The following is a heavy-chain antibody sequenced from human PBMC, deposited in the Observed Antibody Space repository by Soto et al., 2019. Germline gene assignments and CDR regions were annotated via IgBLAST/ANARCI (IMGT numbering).Heavy chain of an antibody. D-gene: IGHD2-2*01. CDR3: ARGGLVVVTAAKTDLDP. Sequence: QVQLVQSGAEVKKPGASVKVSCKASGYTFTGYYMHWVRQAPGQGLEWMGWINPNSGGTHYAQNFQDWVTMTRDTSISTAYMELSRLRSDDTAVYYCARGGLVVVTAAKTDLDPWGQGTLVTVSS. CDR2: INPNSGGT. J-gene: IGHJ5*02. V-gene: IGHV1-2*04. CDR1: GYTFTGYY.